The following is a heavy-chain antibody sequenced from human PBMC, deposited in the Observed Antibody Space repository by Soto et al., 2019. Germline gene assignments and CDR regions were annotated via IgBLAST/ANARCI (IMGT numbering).Heavy chain of an antibody. CDR1: GGSVSNDNFY. CDR3: ARGLTMGQLPSHFDH. V-gene: IGHV4-61*01. D-gene: IGHD3-16*01. Sequence: SETLSLTCTVSGGSVSNDNFYGSWIRQPPGKGLEWIGYVHSSGITNYNPSLKRRVTISVDTSRNQFSLRLSSVTAADTAVYYCARGLTMGQLPSHFDHWGQGTLVTVSS. CDR2: VHSSGIT. J-gene: IGHJ5*02.